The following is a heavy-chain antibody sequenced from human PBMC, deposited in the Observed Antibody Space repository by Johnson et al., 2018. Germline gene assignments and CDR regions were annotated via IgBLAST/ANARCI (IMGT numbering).Heavy chain of an antibody. CDR3: ARGVDKLHDAYDI. Sequence: QVQLVQSGAEVKKPGSSVKVSCKASGGTFSSEIIGWVRQAPGQGLEWMARIIPVLGASNYAEKFLGRVTATADTSTSTAYLELSSLTSEDTAVYYRARGVDKLHDAYDIWGQGTMVTVSS. J-gene: IGHJ3*02. CDR1: GGTFSSEI. CDR2: IIPVLGAS. V-gene: IGHV1-69*08. D-gene: IGHD2-15*01.